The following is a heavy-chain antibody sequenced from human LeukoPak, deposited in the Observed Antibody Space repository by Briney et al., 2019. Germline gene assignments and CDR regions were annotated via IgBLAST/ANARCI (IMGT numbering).Heavy chain of an antibody. CDR2: IYYSGST. CDR1: GVSFSGYY. V-gene: IGHV4-31*11. Sequence: SETLSLTCAVYGVSFSGYYWSWIRQHPGKGLEWIGYIYYSGSTYYNPSLKSRVTISVDTSKNQFSLKLSSVTAADTAVYYCARSPDPDNWFDPWGQGTLVTVSS. J-gene: IGHJ5*02. D-gene: IGHD1-14*01. CDR3: ARSPDPDNWFDP.